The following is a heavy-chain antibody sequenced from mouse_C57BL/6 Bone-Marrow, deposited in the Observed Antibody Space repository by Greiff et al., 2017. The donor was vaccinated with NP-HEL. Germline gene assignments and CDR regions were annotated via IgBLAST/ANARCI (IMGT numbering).Heavy chain of an antibody. Sequence: QVQLQQPGTELVKPGASVKLSCKASGYTFTSYWMHWVKQRPGQGLEWIGNINPSNGGTNYNEKFKSKATLTVDKSSSTAYMQLSGLTSEVSAVYYCASGGYDYPYYCDYWGQGTTLTVSS. D-gene: IGHD2-4*01. CDR1: GYTFTSYW. CDR2: INPSNGGT. V-gene: IGHV1-53*01. J-gene: IGHJ2*01. CDR3: ASGGYDYPYYCDY.